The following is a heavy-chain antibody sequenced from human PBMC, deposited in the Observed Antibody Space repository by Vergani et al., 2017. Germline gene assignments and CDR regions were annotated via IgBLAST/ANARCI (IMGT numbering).Heavy chain of an antibody. V-gene: IGHV3-33*01. CDR1: GFTFSSYG. J-gene: IGHJ4*02. CDR2: IWYDGSNK. Sequence: QVQLVESGGGVVQPGRSLRLSCAASGFTFSSYGMHWVRQAPGKGLEWVAVIWYDGSNKYYADSVKGRFTISRDNSKNTLYLQMNSLRAEDTAVYYCARDYYDSSGQACDYWGQGTLVTVSS. D-gene: IGHD3-22*01. CDR3: ARDYYDSSGQACDY.